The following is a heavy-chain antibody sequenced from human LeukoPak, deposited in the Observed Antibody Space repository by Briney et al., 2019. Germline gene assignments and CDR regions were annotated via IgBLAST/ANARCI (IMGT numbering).Heavy chain of an antibody. CDR2: IYHSGST. J-gene: IGHJ5*02. Sequence: SETLSLTCAVSGGSISSGGYSWSWIRQPPGKGLEWIGYIYHSGSTYYNPSLKSRVTISVDTSKNQFSLKLSSVTAADTAVYYCAGFRADLNWFDPWGQGTLVTVSS. CDR3: AGFRADLNWFDP. V-gene: IGHV4-30-2*01. CDR1: GGSISSGGYS.